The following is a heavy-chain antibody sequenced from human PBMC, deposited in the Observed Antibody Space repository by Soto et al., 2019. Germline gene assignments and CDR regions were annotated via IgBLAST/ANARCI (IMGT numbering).Heavy chain of an antibody. V-gene: IGHV1-18*01. D-gene: IGHD6-13*01. CDR1: GYVFTIYG. J-gene: IGHJ4*02. Sequence: ASVEVSCEAPGYVFTIYGLSWVRQAPGQGLEWMGWISAYNGNTNYAQKLQGRVTMTTDTSTSTAYMELRSLRSDDTAVSYCARHWAAAGALDNRGQGTLVTGSS. CDR3: ARHWAAAGALDN. CDR2: ISAYNGNT.